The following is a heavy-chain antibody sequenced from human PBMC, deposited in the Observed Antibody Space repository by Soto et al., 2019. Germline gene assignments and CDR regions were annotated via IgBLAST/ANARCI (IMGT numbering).Heavy chain of an antibody. Sequence: EVQLVESGGGLVKPGGSLRLSCAASGFTFSSYSMNWVRQAPGKGLEWVSSIRTTSSFIYSADSVKGRFTISRDNAKNSVYLQMNSLRAEDTAVYYCAREGYLYVDSVSNCFDYWVQGTLVTVSS. CDR2: IRTTSSFI. CDR1: GFTFSSYS. D-gene: IGHD4-17*01. J-gene: IGHJ4*02. V-gene: IGHV3-21*02. CDR3: AREGYLYVDSVSNCFDY.